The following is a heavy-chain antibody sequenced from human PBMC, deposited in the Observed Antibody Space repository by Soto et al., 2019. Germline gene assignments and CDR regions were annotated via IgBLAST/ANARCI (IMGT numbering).Heavy chain of an antibody. J-gene: IGHJ4*02. Sequence: QVQLVQSGAEVKKPGASVKVSCKVSGYTLTELSMHWVRQAPGKGLEWMGGFDPEDGETIYAQKFQGRVTMPEDTSTDTAYMELSSLRSEDTAVYYCATGGIAAAGNDYWGQGTLVTVSS. D-gene: IGHD6-13*01. CDR2: FDPEDGET. V-gene: IGHV1-24*01. CDR1: GYTLTELS. CDR3: ATGGIAAAGNDY.